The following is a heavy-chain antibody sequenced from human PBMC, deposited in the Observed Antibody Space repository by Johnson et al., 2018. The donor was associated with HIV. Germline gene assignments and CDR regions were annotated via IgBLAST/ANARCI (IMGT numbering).Heavy chain of an antibody. CDR1: GLIFSRSW. CDR3: AKTYYGGNDDAFDL. Sequence: QVQLVESGGGLVQPGGSLRLSCAASGLIFSRSWMHWVRQAPGKGLEWVAVISYDGSNKYYADSVKGRFTISRDNSKNTLYLQMNNLGPEDAGIFFCAKTYYGGNDDAFDLWGQGKMVTVSS. D-gene: IGHD4-23*01. CDR2: ISYDGSNK. J-gene: IGHJ3*01. V-gene: IGHV3-30*18.